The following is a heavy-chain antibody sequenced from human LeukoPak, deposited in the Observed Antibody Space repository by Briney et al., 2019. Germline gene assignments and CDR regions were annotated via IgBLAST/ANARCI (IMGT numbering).Heavy chain of an antibody. CDR1: GGSFSGYY. CDR3: ARDGRGGYNPFVY. J-gene: IGHJ4*02. Sequence: PSETLSLTCAVYGGSFSGYYWSWIRQPPGKGLEWIGEINHSGSTNYNPTLKSRVTISVDTSKNQFSLKLSSVTAADTAVYYCARDGRGGYNPFVYWGQGTLVTVSS. CDR2: INHSGST. V-gene: IGHV4-34*01. D-gene: IGHD5-24*01.